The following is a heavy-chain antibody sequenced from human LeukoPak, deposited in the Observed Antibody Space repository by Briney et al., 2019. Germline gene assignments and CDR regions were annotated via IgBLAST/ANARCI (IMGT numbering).Heavy chain of an antibody. CDR2: IYTSGST. CDR1: GGSISSGSYY. D-gene: IGHD6-19*01. CDR3: ATGRQWLAYYYMDV. J-gene: IGHJ6*03. Sequence: PSETLSLTCTVSGGSISSGSYYWSWIRQPAGKGLEWIGRIYTSGSTNYNPSLKSRVTISVDTSKNQFSLKLSSVTAADTAVYYCATGRQWLAYYYMDVWGKGTTVTVSS. V-gene: IGHV4-61*02.